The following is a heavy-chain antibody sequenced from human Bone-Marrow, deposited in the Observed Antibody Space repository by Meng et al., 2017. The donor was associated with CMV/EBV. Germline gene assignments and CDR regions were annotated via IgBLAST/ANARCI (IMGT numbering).Heavy chain of an antibody. V-gene: IGHV4-59*01. CDR3: ARVLGTMVRGEFAD. CDR2: IYYSGST. Sequence: SETLSLTCTVSGGSISSYYWSWIRQPPGKGLEWIGYIYYSGSTNYNPSLKSRVTISVDTSKNQFSLKLSSVTAADTAVYYCARVLGTMVRGEFADWGQGTRVTCYS. CDR1: GGSISSYY. D-gene: IGHD3-10*01. J-gene: IGHJ4*02.